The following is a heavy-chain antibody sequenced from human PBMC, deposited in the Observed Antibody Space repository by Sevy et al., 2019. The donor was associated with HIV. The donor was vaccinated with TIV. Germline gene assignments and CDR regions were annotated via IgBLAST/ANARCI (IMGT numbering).Heavy chain of an antibody. CDR1: GGSISSFY. J-gene: IGHJ4*02. CDR3: ARESSSCWYFEY. Sequence: TLSLTCTVSGGSISSFYWSWIRQPPGKGLEWIGYFSYSENTNYNPSLRSRVTISVDTSKNQFSLKLTSVTAADTAVYYCARESSSCWYFEYWGQGTLVTVPQ. V-gene: IGHV4-59*01. D-gene: IGHD6-19*01. CDR2: FSYSENT.